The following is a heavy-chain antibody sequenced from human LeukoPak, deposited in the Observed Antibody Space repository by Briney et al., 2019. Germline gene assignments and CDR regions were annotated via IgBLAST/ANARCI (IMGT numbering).Heavy chain of an antibody. J-gene: IGHJ1*01. CDR1: GFTFSSYW. CDR3: ARDWATSSGPFAGPEYFQH. D-gene: IGHD3-22*01. CDR2: INSDGSST. Sequence: QLGGSLRLSFAASGFTFSSYWMHWVRQAPGKGLVWVSRINSDGSSTSYADSVKGRFTISRDNAKNTLYLKMSSLRAEDTAVYFCARDWATSSGPFAGPEYFQHWGQGTLVTVFS. V-gene: IGHV3-74*01.